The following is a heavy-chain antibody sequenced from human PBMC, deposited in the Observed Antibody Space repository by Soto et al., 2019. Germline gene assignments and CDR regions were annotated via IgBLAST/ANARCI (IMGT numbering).Heavy chain of an antibody. J-gene: IGHJ6*02. D-gene: IGHD2-2*01. CDR1: GYTFTTYG. CDR3: AREVPAATSPYYINYYGMDV. Sequence: QVQMVQSGAEVKKPGASVKVSCKASGYTFTTYGISWVRQAPGQGLEWMGWISAYNGNTNNAQKVQGRVTMTTETSTSTAYMELRSLRPDDTAVYYCAREVPAATSPYYINYYGMDVWGQGTTVTVAS. V-gene: IGHV1-18*01. CDR2: ISAYNGNT.